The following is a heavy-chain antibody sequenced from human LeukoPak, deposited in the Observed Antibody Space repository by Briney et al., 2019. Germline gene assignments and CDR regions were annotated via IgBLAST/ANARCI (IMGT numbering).Heavy chain of an antibody. CDR2: ISGTTTYM. D-gene: IGHD1-26*01. Sequence: GGSLRLSCAASGFIFSSYSMSWVRQAPGKGLEWVSSISGTTTYMYYADSVKGRFAISRDNAKSSLYLQMNSLRAEDTAVYYCARVRSGNYYAAFDIWGQGTLVTVSS. J-gene: IGHJ3*02. CDR3: ARVRSGNYYAAFDI. CDR1: GFIFSSYS. V-gene: IGHV3-21*01.